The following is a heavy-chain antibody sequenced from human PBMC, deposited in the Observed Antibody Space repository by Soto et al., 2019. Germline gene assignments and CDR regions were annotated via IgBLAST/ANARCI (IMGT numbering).Heavy chain of an antibody. J-gene: IGHJ4*02. CDR3: ARGTDSSSWEYYFDY. D-gene: IGHD6-13*01. CDR1: GFTFSSYG. CDR2: IWYDGSNK. V-gene: IGHV3-33*01. Sequence: QVQLVESGGGVVQPGRSLRLSCAASGFTFSSYGMHWVRQAPGKGLEWVAVIWYDGSNKYYADSVKGRFTISRDNSKNTLYLKMNSLRAEDTAVYYCARGTDSSSWEYYFDYWGQGTLVTVSS.